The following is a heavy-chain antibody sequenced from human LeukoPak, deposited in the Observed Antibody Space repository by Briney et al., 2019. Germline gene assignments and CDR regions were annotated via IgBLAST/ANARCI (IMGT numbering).Heavy chain of an antibody. Sequence: GGSLRLSCAASGFTLSSSGMSWVRQAPGKGLEWVSGISSGTGSTYYADSVKGRFTISRDTSKNTLYLQINSLRGEDTAVYHCVKGITGFDYWGQGTLVTVSS. CDR1: GFTLSSSG. CDR3: VKGITGFDY. V-gene: IGHV3-23*01. J-gene: IGHJ4*02. CDR2: ISSGTGST. D-gene: IGHD3-16*01.